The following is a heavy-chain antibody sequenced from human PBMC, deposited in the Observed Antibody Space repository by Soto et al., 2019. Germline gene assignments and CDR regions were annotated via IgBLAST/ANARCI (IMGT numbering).Heavy chain of an antibody. D-gene: IGHD3-22*01. CDR1: GFTFSSYG. Sequence: QVQLVESGGGVVQPGRSLRVSCAASGFTFSSYGMHWVRQAPGKGLEWVAVISYDGSNKDYVDSVKGRFTISRDNSKNTLYLQMNSLRAEDTAVYYCAKDHYDSSAYSFDYWCQGTLVTVSS. CDR3: AKDHYDSSAYSFDY. CDR2: ISYDGSNK. V-gene: IGHV3-30*18. J-gene: IGHJ4*02.